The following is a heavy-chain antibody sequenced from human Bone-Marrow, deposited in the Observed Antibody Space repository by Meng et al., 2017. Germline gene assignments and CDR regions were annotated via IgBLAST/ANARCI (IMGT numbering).Heavy chain of an antibody. CDR2: INPNSGGT. D-gene: IGHD3-22*01. V-gene: IGHV1-2*06. CDR3: ARDSEVIVVVITIGGYYYGMDV. CDR1: GYTFTGYY. J-gene: IGHJ6*02. Sequence: ASVKVSCKASGYTFTGYYMHWVRQAPGQGLEWMGRINPNSGGTNYAQKFQGRVTMTRDTSISTAYMELSRLRSDDKAVYYRARDSEVIVVVITIGGYYYGMDVWGQGTTVTVSS.